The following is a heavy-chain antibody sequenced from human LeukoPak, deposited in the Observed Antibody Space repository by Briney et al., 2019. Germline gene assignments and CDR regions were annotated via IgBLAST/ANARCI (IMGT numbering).Heavy chain of an antibody. Sequence: GGSLRLSCAASGFTFSSYAMHWVRQAPGKGLEWVAVISYDGSNKYYADSVKGRFTISRDNSKNTLYLQMNSLRAEDTAVYYCARDLHSSGWSDFDYWGQGTLVTVSP. D-gene: IGHD6-19*01. CDR3: ARDLHSSGWSDFDY. V-gene: IGHV3-30*04. CDR1: GFTFSSYA. CDR2: ISYDGSNK. J-gene: IGHJ4*02.